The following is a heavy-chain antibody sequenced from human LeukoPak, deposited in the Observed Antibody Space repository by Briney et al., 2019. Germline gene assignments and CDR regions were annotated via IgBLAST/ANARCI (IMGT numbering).Heavy chain of an antibody. Sequence: PGWSLRISCAASGFTFDDYAMPWVRQAPGKGLEWVSGISWSSGDIVYADSVKGRFTISRGNAKNSLYLQMNSLRAEDTALYHCAAKKGGSNSFDYWGQGTLVTVSS. CDR1: GFTFDDYA. V-gene: IGHV3-9*01. J-gene: IGHJ4*02. D-gene: IGHD3-16*01. CDR2: ISWSSGDI. CDR3: AAKKGGSNSFDY.